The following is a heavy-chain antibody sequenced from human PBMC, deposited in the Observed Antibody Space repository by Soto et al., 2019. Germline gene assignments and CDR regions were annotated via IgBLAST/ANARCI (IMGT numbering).Heavy chain of an antibody. J-gene: IGHJ4*02. V-gene: IGHV1-69*01. Sequence: QVQLVQSGAEVKKPGSSVKVSCKASGGTFSSYAISWVRQAPGQGLEWMGGIIPIFGTANYAQKFQGRVTITADESTSKAYMELSSLRSEDTAVYYCARDGTYYGSGSYYYYFDYWGQGTLVTVSS. CDR1: GGTFSSYA. D-gene: IGHD3-10*01. CDR2: IIPIFGTA. CDR3: ARDGTYYGSGSYYYYFDY.